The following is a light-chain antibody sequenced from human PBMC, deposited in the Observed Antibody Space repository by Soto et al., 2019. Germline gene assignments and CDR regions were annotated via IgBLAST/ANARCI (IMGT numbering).Light chain of an antibody. Sequence: DIVMTQTPLSSPVTLGQPASISCRSSQSLVHSDGNIYLSWLQQRPVQPPRLLIYKISNRFSGVPDRSSGSGEGTDFILKISGVEAEDVCVSYLMQTTPFPYTFGQRTKLAI. CDR1: QSLVHSDGNIY. CDR3: MQTTPFPYT. J-gene: IGKJ2*01. V-gene: IGKV2-24*01. CDR2: KIS.